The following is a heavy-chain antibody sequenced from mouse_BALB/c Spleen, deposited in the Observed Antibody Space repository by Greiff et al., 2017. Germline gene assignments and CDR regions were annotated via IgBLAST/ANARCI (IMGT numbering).Heavy chain of an antibody. CDR2: ISYSGST. CDR3: ASFIYDGSFYYAMDY. CDR1: GYSITSDYA. J-gene: IGHJ4*01. V-gene: IGHV3-2*02. D-gene: IGHD2-3*01. Sequence: EVQLQQSGPGLVKPSQSLSLTCTVTGYSITSDYAWNWIRQFPGNKLEWMGYISYSGSTSYNPSLKSRISITRDTSKNQFFLQLNSVTTEDTATYYCASFIYDGSFYYAMDYWGQGTSVTVSS.